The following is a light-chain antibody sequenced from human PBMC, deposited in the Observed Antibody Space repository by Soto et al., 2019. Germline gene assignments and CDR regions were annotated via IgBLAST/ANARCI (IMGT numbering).Light chain of an antibody. CDR2: DVS. J-gene: IGKJ1*01. CDR3: QQHNNWPQT. V-gene: IGKV3-15*01. Sequence: EIVLAQSPGTLSLSPGERATLSCRASRSVGDYLAWYQQSPGLAPRLLVYDVSTRATGTPDRFSGSGSGTEFTLTISSLQSEDFAVYCCQQHNNWPQTFGQGTKVDIK. CDR1: RSVGDY.